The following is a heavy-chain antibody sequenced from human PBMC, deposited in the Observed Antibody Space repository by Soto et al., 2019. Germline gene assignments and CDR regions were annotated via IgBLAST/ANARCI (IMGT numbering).Heavy chain of an antibody. Sequence: EAKVVESGGGLVQPGGSLRLSCAASGYTFSTYSMNWVRQAPGKGLEWVSYISSTGNTIYYPDSVKGRFTISRDTAKKSLYLQMNSLRAEDTAVYYCARSGYFDYWGQGTLVTVSS. D-gene: IGHD2-8*02. J-gene: IGHJ4*02. CDR2: ISSTGNTI. CDR3: ARSGYFDY. CDR1: GYTFSTYS. V-gene: IGHV3-48*01.